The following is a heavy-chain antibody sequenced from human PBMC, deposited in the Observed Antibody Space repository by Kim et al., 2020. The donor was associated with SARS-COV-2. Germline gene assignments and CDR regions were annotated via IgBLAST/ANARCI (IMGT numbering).Heavy chain of an antibody. CDR2: INHSGST. CDR1: GGSFSGYY. J-gene: IGHJ3*02. V-gene: IGHV4-34*01. CDR3: ARAVPLRWAFDI. D-gene: IGHD4-17*01. Sequence: SETLSLTCAVYGGSFSGYYWSWIRQPPGKGLEWIGEINHSGSTNYNPSLKSRVTISVDTSKNQFSLKLSSVTAADTAVYYCARAVPLRWAFDIWGQGTMV.